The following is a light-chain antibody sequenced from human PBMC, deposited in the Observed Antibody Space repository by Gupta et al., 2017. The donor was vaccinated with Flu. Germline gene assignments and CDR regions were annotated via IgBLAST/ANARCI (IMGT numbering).Light chain of an antibody. J-gene: IGKJ3*01. CDR3: QQYEDRPP. CDR2: DAS. CDR1: QNLNTN. Sequence: EIVMTQSPVTLSVSPGERATLSCRANQNLNTNLAWYQQRPGQVPRLLIYDASTRATGIPAMCSGSGSGTDFSLTISSLQSEYVAVYYCQQYEDRPPFGPGTKVD. V-gene: IGKV3-15*01.